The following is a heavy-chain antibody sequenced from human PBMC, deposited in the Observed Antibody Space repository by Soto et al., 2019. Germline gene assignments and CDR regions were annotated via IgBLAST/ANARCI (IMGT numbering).Heavy chain of an antibody. Sequence: ASVKVSCKASGYTFTSYDINWVRQATGQGLEWMGWMNPNSGNTGYAQKFQGRVTMTRNTSISTAYMELSSLRSEDTAVYYCARVYYDFWSGSIPYMDVWGKGTTVTVSS. CDR3: ARVYYDFWSGSIPYMDV. J-gene: IGHJ6*03. CDR2: MNPNSGNT. V-gene: IGHV1-8*01. CDR1: GYTFTSYD. D-gene: IGHD3-3*01.